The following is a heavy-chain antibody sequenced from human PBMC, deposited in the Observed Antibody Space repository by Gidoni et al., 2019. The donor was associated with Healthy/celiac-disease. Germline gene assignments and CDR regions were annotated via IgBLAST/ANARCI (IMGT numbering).Heavy chain of an antibody. Sequence: EVQLVESGGGLVQPGGSLRLSCAASGFPFSSYWMSWVRQAPGKGREWVANIKQDGSEKYYVDSVKGRFTISRDNAKNSLYLQMNSLRAEDTAVYYCARETRHDFWSGYYGDYYFDYWGQGTLVTVSS. D-gene: IGHD3-3*01. CDR3: ARETRHDFWSGYYGDYYFDY. CDR1: GFPFSSYW. CDR2: IKQDGSEK. V-gene: IGHV3-7*03. J-gene: IGHJ4*02.